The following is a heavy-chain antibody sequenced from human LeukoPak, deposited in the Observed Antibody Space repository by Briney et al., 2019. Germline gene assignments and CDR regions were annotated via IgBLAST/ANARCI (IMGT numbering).Heavy chain of an antibody. J-gene: IGHJ4*02. CDR3: ARQGWELLRPYFDC. V-gene: IGHV4-59*08. D-gene: IGHD1-26*01. CDR2: IYYSGST. CDR1: GGSISCYY. Sequence: KPSETLSLTCTVSGGSISCYYWSWIRQPPGKGLEWIGYIYYSGSTNYNPSLKSRVTISVDTSKNQFPLKLSSVTAADTAVYYCARQGWELLRPYFDCWGQGTLVTVSS.